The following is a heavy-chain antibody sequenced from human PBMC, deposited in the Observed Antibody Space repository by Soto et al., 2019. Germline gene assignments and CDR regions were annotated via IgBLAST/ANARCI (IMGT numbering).Heavy chain of an antibody. V-gene: IGHV3-23*01. CDR1: GFTFSSYA. J-gene: IGHJ6*03. D-gene: IGHD3-3*01. CDR3: ASRGPGRFLEWLSHSFDYYYMDV. Sequence: GGSLRLSCAASGFTFSSYAMSWVRQAPGKGLEWVSAISGSGGSTYYADSVKGRFTISRDNSKNTLYLQMNSLRAEDTAVYYCASRGPGRFLEWLSHSFDYYYMDVWGKGTTVTVSS. CDR2: ISGSGGST.